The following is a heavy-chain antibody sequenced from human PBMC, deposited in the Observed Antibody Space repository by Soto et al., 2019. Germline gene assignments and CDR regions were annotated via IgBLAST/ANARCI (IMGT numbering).Heavy chain of an antibody. Sequence: EVQLVESGGGLVKPGGSLRLSCAASGFTFSNSGMNWVRQAPGKGLEWVSYISSSGYIFYADSVKGRFTISRDNAKDARYMQMHGRGAEGTAVYYCAGDLGAVTTLGFQNWGQGALVTVSS. CDR3: AGDLGAVTTLGFQN. D-gene: IGHD4-17*01. J-gene: IGHJ1*01. CDR2: ISSSGYI. V-gene: IGHV3-21*01. CDR1: GFTFSNSG.